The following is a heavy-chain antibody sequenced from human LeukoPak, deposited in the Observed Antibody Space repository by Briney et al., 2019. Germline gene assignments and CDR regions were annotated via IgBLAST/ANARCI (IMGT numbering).Heavy chain of an antibody. D-gene: IGHD4-11*01. CDR2: IYYSGST. J-gene: IGHJ5*02. CDR1: GGSISSYY. V-gene: IGHV4-59*01. Sequence: SETLSLTCTVSGGSISSYYWSWIRQPPGKGLEWIGYIYYSGSTNYNPSLKSRVTISVDTSKNQFSLKLSSETAADTAVYYCARGDPSYSTNWFDPWGQGTLVSVTS. CDR3: ARGDPSYSTNWFDP.